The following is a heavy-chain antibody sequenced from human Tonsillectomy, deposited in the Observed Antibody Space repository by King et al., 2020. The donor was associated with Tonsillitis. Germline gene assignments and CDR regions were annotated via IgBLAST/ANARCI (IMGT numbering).Heavy chain of an antibody. D-gene: IGHD6-6*01. CDR2: ISWDGADT. J-gene: IGHJ5*02. Sequence: VQLVESGGAVVQPGGSLRLSCAASGFTFDDFVMHWVRQFPGKGLEWVSLISWDGADTSYIDSVKGRFTISRDNSDNSLYLQMNSLRREDSGLYYCVRGFSSSSGSHLDTWGQGTLVTVSS. CDR1: GFTFDDFV. V-gene: IGHV3-43*01. CDR3: VRGFSSSSGSHLDT.